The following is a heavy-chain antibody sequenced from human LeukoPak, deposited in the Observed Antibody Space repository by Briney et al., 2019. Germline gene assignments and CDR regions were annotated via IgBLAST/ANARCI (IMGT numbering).Heavy chain of an antibody. Sequence: GGSLRLSCAASGFTFSSYAMSWVRQAPGKGLEWVSSISGSDGSADYADSVRGRFAISRDDSKNTLYLQMDSLRAEDTAIYYCAKLRAGNIAAANSWGQGTLVTVSS. CDR2: ISGSDGSA. CDR3: AKLRAGNIAAANS. V-gene: IGHV3-23*01. D-gene: IGHD6-13*01. J-gene: IGHJ4*02. CDR1: GFTFSSYA.